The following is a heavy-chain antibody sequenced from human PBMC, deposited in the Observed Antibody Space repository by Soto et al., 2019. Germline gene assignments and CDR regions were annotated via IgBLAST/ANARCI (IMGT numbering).Heavy chain of an antibody. Sequence: GESLKISCKGSGYSFTSYWIGWVRQMPGKGLEWMGIIYPGDSDTRYSPSFQGQVTISADKSISTAYLQWSSLKASDIAMYYCARHGRYYYYGMDVWGQGTTVTVSS. V-gene: IGHV5-51*01. CDR1: GYSFTSYW. CDR2: IYPGDSDT. J-gene: IGHJ6*02. D-gene: IGHD1-26*01. CDR3: ARHGRYYYYGMDV.